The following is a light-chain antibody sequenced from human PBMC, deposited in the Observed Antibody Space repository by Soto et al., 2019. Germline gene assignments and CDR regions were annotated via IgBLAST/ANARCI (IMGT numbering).Light chain of an antibody. CDR3: QQYGTSPGT. V-gene: IGKV3-20*01. J-gene: IGKJ1*01. Sequence: EIVLTKSPGPLYLSPGERATLSCRASQSVRENYLAWYQQKPGQAPRLLIHGISSRATGIPDRFSGSGSGTDFTLSIGRLEPDDFAVYYCQQYGTSPGTFGPGTKVEI. CDR2: GIS. CDR1: QSVRENY.